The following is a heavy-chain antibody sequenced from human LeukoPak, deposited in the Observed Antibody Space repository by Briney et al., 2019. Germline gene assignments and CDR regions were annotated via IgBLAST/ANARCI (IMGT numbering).Heavy chain of an antibody. CDR3: ARDKTGDYGDLNWFDP. J-gene: IGHJ5*02. V-gene: IGHV4-4*07. CDR2: IYTSGST. CDR1: GASISSYY. Sequence: ASETLSLTCTVSGASISSYYWSWMRQPVGKGLEWIGRIYTSGSTKYNPSLKSRVTMSVDTSKNQFSLKLSSVTAADTAVYYCARDKTGDYGDLNWFDPWGQGTLVTVSS. D-gene: IGHD4-17*01.